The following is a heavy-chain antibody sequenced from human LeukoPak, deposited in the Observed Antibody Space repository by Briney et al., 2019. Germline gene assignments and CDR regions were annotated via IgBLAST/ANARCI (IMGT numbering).Heavy chain of an antibody. CDR2: ISSSGNTI. D-gene: IGHD3-22*01. CDR1: EFTFSDYY. V-gene: IGHV3-11*01. Sequence: GGSLRLSCAASEFTFSDYYMSWIRQAPGKGLEWVSYISSSGNTIYYADSVKGRFTISRDNAKNSLYLQMNSLRAEDTAVYFCARVKYYYDSSGYYEYYFDYWGQGTLVTVSS. CDR3: ARVKYYYDSSGYYEYYFDY. J-gene: IGHJ4*02.